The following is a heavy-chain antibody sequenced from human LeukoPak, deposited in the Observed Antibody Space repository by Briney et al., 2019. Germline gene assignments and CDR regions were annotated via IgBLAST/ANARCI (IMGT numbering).Heavy chain of an antibody. V-gene: IGHV3-9*01. J-gene: IGHJ4*02. CDR2: ISWNSGSI. Sequence: WIRQPPGKGLEWVSGISWNSGSIGYADSVKGRFTISRDNVKNSLYLQMNSLRAEDTALYYCAKDMIGSSGFDYWGQGTLVTVSS. CDR3: AKDMIGSSGFDY. D-gene: IGHD3-22*01.